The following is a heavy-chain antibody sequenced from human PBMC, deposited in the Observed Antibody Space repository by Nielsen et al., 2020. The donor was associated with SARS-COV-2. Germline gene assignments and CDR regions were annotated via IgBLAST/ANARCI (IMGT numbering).Heavy chain of an antibody. Sequence: SETLSLTCTVSGGSISSSSYYWGWIRQPPGKGLEWIGSIYYSGSTYYNPSLKSRVTISVDTSKNQFSLKLSSVTAADTAVYYCARTPPPGEQLTQGFDYWGQGTLVTVSS. V-gene: IGHV4-39*01. CDR3: ARTPPPGEQLTQGFDY. CDR1: GGSISSSSYY. D-gene: IGHD6-6*01. CDR2: IYYSGST. J-gene: IGHJ4*02.